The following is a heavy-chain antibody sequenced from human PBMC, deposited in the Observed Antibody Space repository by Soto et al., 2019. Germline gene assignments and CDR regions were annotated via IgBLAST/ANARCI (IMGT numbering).Heavy chain of an antibody. CDR3: ARAVYSDFWSGYCLDY. V-gene: IGHV3-7*01. D-gene: IGHD3-3*01. CDR2: IKQDGSEK. J-gene: IGHJ4*02. CDR1: GFTFSSYW. Sequence: GGSLRLSCAASGFTFSSYWMSWVRQAPGKGLEWVANIKQDGSEKYYVDSVKGRFTISRDNAKNSLYLQMNSLRAEDTAVYYCARAVYSDFWSGYCLDYWGQGTLVTVSS.